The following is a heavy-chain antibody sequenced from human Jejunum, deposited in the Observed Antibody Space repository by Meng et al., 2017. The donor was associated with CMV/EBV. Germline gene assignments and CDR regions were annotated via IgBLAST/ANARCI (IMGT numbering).Heavy chain of an antibody. CDR3: ATSGLNYYGIDV. CDR1: GFIFRNTW. Sequence: SGFIFRNTWMTWVRQVPGKGLESLGRIKSKSDGAKTDYPAPLKGRVTISRDDSRNTLYLEMNALTTEDTGVYYCATSGLNYYGIDVWGQGTTVTVSS. CDR2: IKSKSDGAKT. V-gene: IGHV3-15*05. D-gene: IGHD3/OR15-3a*01. J-gene: IGHJ6*02.